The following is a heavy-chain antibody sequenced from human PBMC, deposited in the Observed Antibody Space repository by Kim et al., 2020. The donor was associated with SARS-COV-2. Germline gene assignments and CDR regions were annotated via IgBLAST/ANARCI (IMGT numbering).Heavy chain of an antibody. Sequence: STSYAYSVKGRFTISRDNTKNTLYLQMNSLRAEDPAVYYCARNYGSGVDYWGQGTLVTVSS. J-gene: IGHJ4*02. CDR2: ST. V-gene: IGHV3-53*01. CDR3: ARNYGSGVDY. D-gene: IGHD3-10*01.